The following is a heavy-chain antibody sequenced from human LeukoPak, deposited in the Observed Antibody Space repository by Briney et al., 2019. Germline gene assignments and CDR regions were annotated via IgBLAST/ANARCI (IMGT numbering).Heavy chain of an antibody. Sequence: GASVKVSCKASGYTFTSYGISWVRQAPGQGLKWMGWVSAYADDTNYVQKFRGRITMTTDTSTSTAYMELRSLRSDDTAVYYCARDCIGCLGFDYWGQGTLVTVSS. CDR2: VSAYADDT. CDR3: ARDCIGCLGFDY. V-gene: IGHV1-18*01. CDR1: GYTFTSYG. D-gene: IGHD1-26*01. J-gene: IGHJ4*02.